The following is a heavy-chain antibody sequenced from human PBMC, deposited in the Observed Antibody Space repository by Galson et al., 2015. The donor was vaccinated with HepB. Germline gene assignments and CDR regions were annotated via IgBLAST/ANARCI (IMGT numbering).Heavy chain of an antibody. V-gene: IGHV4-31*02. D-gene: IGHD3-3*01. CDR2: IYYSGST. Sequence: GDSISRGGYYWSWIRHHPGKGLEWIGYIYYSGSTYYNPSLKSRVTISVDTSKNQFSLKLSSETAADTAVYYCAREEGSGYFNWFDPWGQGTLVSVSS. CDR1: GDSISRGGYY. CDR3: AREEGSGYFNWFDP. J-gene: IGHJ5*02.